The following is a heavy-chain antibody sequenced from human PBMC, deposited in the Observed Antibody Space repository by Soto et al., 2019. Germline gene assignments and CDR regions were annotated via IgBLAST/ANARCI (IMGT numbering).Heavy chain of an antibody. CDR2: IYHSGST. CDR3: ARDLGSGYSYGYGYYYYGMDV. V-gene: IGHV4-38-2*02. Sequence: LSLTCAVSGYSISSGYYWGWIRQPPGKGLEWIGSIYHSGSTYYNPSLKSRVTISVDTSKNQFSLKLSSVTAADTAVYYCARDLGSGYSYGYGYYYYGMDVWGQGTTVTVSS. J-gene: IGHJ6*02. CDR1: GYSISSGYY. D-gene: IGHD5-18*01.